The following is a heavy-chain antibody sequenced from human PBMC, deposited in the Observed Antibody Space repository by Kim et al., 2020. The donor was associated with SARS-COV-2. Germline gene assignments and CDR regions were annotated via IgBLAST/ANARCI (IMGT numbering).Heavy chain of an antibody. Sequence: GGSLRLSCVASGITVSSKYMSWVRQAPGKGLEWVSVIFAGGSTYYSDSVEGRFTIARDNSKSTPYLQMNSLGAEDTAVDYCSGGINKNCGGNICYSFDY. CDR1: GITVSSKY. D-gene: IGHD2-21*01. V-gene: IGHV3-66*01. CDR2: IFAGGST. J-gene: IGHJ4*01. CDR3: SGGINKNCGGNICYSFDY.